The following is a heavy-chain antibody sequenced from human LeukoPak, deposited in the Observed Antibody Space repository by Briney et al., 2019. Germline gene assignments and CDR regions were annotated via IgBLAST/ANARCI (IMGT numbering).Heavy chain of an antibody. CDR3: ARGFDAYYGFDI. Sequence: GGSLRLSCAASGITFGISAMSWVRQAPGKGLEWVSTIGNSGTSTYYADSVKGRFTISRDNAKNSVYLQMNSLRAEDTAVYYCARGFDAYYGFDIWGQGTMVTVSS. CDR1: GITFGISA. D-gene: IGHD2/OR15-2a*01. J-gene: IGHJ3*02. CDR2: IGNSGTST. V-gene: IGHV3-23*01.